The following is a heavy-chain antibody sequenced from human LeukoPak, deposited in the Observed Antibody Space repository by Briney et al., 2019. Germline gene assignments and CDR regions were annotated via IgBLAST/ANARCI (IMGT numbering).Heavy chain of an antibody. D-gene: IGHD3-3*01. CDR3: ASGPLGYDFWSGYYFY. CDR2: IYTSGST. Sequence: SETLSLTRTVSGGSISSYYWSWIRQPPGKGLEWIGYIYTSGSTNYNPSLKSRVTISVDTSKNQFSLKLSSVTAADTAVYYCASGPLGYDFWSGYYFYWGQGTLVTVSS. J-gene: IGHJ4*02. V-gene: IGHV4-4*09. CDR1: GGSISSYY.